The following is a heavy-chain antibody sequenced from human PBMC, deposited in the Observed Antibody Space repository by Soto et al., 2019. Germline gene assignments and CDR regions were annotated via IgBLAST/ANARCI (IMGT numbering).Heavy chain of an antibody. J-gene: IGHJ4*02. CDR2: IIQDGREK. CDR3: ARGGTGRTALDY. Sequence: GGSLRLSCTASGFNFRTFWMTWVRQAPGQGLEWVANIIQDGREKYYVDSVKGRFTISRDDAKNSLYLQMDSLSADDTAIYYCARGGTGRTALDYWGQGTLVTVS. CDR1: GFNFRTFW. D-gene: IGHD3-9*01. V-gene: IGHV3-7*04.